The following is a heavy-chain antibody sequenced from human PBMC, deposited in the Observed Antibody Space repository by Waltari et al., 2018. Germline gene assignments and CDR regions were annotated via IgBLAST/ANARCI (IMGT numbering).Heavy chain of an antibody. CDR3: AMNYYDSSGYPGWFDP. Sequence: QVQLVQSGAEVKKPGASVKVSCKASGYTFTSYDINWVRQATGQGLEWMGWMNPNSGNTGYAQKFQGRVTMTRNTSISTAYRELSSLRSEDTAVYYCAMNYYDSSGYPGWFDPWGQGTLVTVSS. D-gene: IGHD3-22*01. CDR2: MNPNSGNT. J-gene: IGHJ5*02. CDR1: GYTFTSYD. V-gene: IGHV1-8*01.